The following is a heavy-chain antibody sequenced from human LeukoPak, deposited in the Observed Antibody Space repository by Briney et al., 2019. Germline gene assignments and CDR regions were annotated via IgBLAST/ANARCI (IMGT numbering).Heavy chain of an antibody. J-gene: IGHJ4*02. CDR2: IRYDGSNK. Sequence: GGSLRLSCAASGFTFSSYGMHWVRQAPGKGLEWVAFIRYDGSNKYYADSVKGRFTISRDNSKNTLYLQMNSLRAEDTAVYYCAKVGVLGMGGKYFDYWGQGTLVTVSS. CDR3: AKVGVLGMGGKYFDY. V-gene: IGHV3-30*02. CDR1: GFTFSSYG. D-gene: IGHD7-27*01.